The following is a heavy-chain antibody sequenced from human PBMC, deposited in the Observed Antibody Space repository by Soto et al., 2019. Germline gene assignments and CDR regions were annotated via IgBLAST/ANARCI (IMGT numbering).Heavy chain of an antibody. D-gene: IGHD3-22*01. V-gene: IGHV4-31*03. Sequence: SETLSLPCTVSAGSISSGGYYWSWIRQHPGKGLEWIGYIYYSGSTYYNPSLKSRVTISVDTSKNQFSLKLSSVTAADTAVYYCARGRISGYSYWGQGTLVTVSS. CDR1: AGSISSGGYY. J-gene: IGHJ4*02. CDR2: IYYSGST. CDR3: ARGRISGYSY.